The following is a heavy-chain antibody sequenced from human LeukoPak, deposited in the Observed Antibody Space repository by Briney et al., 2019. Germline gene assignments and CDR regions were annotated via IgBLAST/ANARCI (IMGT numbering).Heavy chain of an antibody. CDR1: GDSLTYYY. D-gene: IGHD6-13*01. CDR3: ARVMEYSNSWNWVDY. CDR2: IDDSGSP. J-gene: IGHJ5*01. Sequence: PSETLSLTCTVSGDSLTYYYWSWIRQPPGKGLEWIADIDDSGSPNYNPSLKSRVTISVDTSQNQISLKVNSVTAADTAVYYCARVMEYSNSWNWVDYWGQGILVTVSS. V-gene: IGHV4-59*01.